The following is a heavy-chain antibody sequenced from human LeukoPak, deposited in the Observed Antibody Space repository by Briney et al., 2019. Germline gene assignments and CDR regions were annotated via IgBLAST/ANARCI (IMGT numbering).Heavy chain of an antibody. J-gene: IGHJ4*02. V-gene: IGHV4-39*01. CDR3: ARHKSGYSSRNFDY. Sequence: SETLSLTCTVSGGSISSSSYYWGWIRQPPWKGLEWIGSIYYSGSTYYNPSLKSRVTISVDTSKNQFSLKLSSVTAADTAVYYCARHKSGYSSRNFDYWGQGTLVTVSS. CDR1: GGSISSSSYY. D-gene: IGHD6-13*01. CDR2: IYYSGST.